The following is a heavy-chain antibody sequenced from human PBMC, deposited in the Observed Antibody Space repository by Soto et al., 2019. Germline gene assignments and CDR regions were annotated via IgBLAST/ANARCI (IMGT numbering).Heavy chain of an antibody. CDR3: ARWLVLYRKKVGFDY. CDR1: GGSFSGYY. J-gene: IGHJ4*02. Sequence: PSETLSLTCAVYGGSFSGYYWSWIRQPPGKGLEWIGEINHSGSTNYNPSLKSRVTISVDTSKNQFSLKLSSVTAADTAVYYCARWLVLYRKKVGFDYWGQGTLVTVSS. V-gene: IGHV4-34*01. CDR2: INHSGST. D-gene: IGHD6-19*01.